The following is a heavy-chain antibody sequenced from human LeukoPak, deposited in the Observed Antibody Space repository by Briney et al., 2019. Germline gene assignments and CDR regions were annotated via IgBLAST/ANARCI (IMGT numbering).Heavy chain of an antibody. CDR3: AKAGYIYGYDYYYYYMDV. J-gene: IGHJ6*03. CDR1: GVSISIYY. V-gene: IGHV4-4*07. D-gene: IGHD5-18*01. Sequence: SETLSLTCTVSGVSISIYYSGWVRQPAGKGLEWIGRIYTSGSTNYNPSLKSRVTISVDTSKNQFSLKMSSVTAADTAVYYCAKAGYIYGYDYYYYYMDVWGKGTTVTVSS. CDR2: IYTSGST.